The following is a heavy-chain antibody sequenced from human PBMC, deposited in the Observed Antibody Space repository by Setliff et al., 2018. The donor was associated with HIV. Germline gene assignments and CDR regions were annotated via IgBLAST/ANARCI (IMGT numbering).Heavy chain of an antibody. V-gene: IGHV5-51*01. CDR2: IYPTDSDT. Sequence: GESLKISCKASGYKFYTYWIGWVRQMPGKGLEWMGIIYPTDSDTRYSPSFQGHVTFSVDTSISTAYLQWNSLNASDTAIYYCARRRRAPGTADLEAYWGQGTLVTVSS. CDR3: ARRRRAPGTADLEAY. J-gene: IGHJ4*01. D-gene: IGHD2-21*02. CDR1: GYKFYTYW.